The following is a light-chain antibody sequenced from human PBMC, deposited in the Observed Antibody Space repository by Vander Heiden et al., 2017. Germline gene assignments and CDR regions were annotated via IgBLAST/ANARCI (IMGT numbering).Light chain of an antibody. CDR1: PGAATSGYY. CDR3: LLQQGGAWV. V-gene: IGLV7-43*01. CDR2: PTR. J-gene: IGLJ3*02. Sequence: QTVVTQQPSLTLSPGGTVTLTCASIPGAATSGYYPNFFPQKPAQAPRALLTPTRNTHAWTPARFSGSLLGGKAALTLSGVQPEDEAKYYCLLQQGGAWVFGGGTKLTVL.